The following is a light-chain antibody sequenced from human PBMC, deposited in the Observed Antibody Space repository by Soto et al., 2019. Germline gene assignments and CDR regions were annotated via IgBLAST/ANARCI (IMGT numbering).Light chain of an antibody. CDR1: SSDVGGYNY. CDR2: EVS. CDR3: SSYAGLNKRYV. Sequence: QSVLTQPPSASGSPGQSVTISCTGTSSDVGGYNYVSWYQQHPGKAPKLIIYEVSKRLSGVPDRFSGSKSGNTASLTVSGLQADDEAVYHCSSYAGLNKRYVFGTGTKVTVL. J-gene: IGLJ1*01. V-gene: IGLV2-8*01.